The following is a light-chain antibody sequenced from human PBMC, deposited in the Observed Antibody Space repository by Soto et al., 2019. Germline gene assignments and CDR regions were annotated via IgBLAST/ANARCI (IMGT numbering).Light chain of an antibody. Sequence: LTQPASVPGSHGQSITISCAGTSSDVGSYNYVSWYQQHPGKAPKLMIYEVSNRPSGVSSRFSGSKSGNTASLTISGLQAEDEADYYCSSYTSSSTLFGTGTKVTVL. CDR2: EVS. J-gene: IGLJ1*01. V-gene: IGLV2-14*01. CDR1: SSDVGSYNY. CDR3: SSYTSSSTL.